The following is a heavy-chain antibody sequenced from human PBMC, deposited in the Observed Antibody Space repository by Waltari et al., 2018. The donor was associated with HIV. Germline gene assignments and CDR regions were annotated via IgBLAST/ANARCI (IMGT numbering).Heavy chain of an antibody. J-gene: IGHJ3*02. D-gene: IGHD6-19*01. CDR2: IIPIFGTS. CDR1: GGTFSSYA. V-gene: IGHV1-69*01. Sequence: QVQLVQSGAEVKKPGSSVKVSCKASGGTFSSYAISWVRQAPGQGLEWLGGIIPIFGTSNYAQNCQGRVTITADESTSTAYMELSSLRSEDTAVYYCSRMNEVAVAGTGFDAFDIWGQGTKVTVSS. CDR3: SRMNEVAVAGTGFDAFDI.